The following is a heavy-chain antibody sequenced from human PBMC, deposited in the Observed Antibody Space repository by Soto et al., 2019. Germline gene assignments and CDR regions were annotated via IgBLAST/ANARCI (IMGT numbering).Heavy chain of an antibody. CDR1: GYTFTSYG. J-gene: IGHJ5*02. V-gene: IGHV1-18*01. CDR2: ISAYNGNT. CDR3: ARDARYCTSATCYTGNGWFDP. Sequence: GASVKVSCKAAGYTFTSYGISWVRQAPGQGLEWMGWISAYNGNTIYAKKLQGRVTLTTDTSTSTAYVELRSLRSDDTAVYYCARDARYCTSATCYTGNGWFDPWGQGTQVTV. D-gene: IGHD2-2*02.